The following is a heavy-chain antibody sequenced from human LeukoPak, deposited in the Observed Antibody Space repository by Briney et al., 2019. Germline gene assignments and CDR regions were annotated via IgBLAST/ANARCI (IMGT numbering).Heavy chain of an antibody. D-gene: IGHD2-2*01. CDR1: GFTFSDYY. CDR2: ISSSSSYT. J-gene: IGHJ4*02. V-gene: IGHV3-11*06. CDR3: AREGYCSSTSCQFDY. Sequence: PGGSLRLSCAASGFTFSDYYKSWIRQAPGKGLEWVSYISSSSSYTNYADSVKGRFTISRDNAKNSLYLQMNSLRAEDTAVYYCAREGYCSSTSCQFDYWGQGTLVTVSS.